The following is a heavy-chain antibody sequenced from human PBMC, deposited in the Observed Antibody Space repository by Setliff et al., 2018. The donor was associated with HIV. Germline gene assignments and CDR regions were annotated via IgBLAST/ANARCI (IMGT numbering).Heavy chain of an antibody. CDR2: IYYSGST. D-gene: IGHD6-19*01. J-gene: IGHJ4*02. CDR1: GGSISSHY. V-gene: IGHV4-59*11. Sequence: TVSGGSISSHYWSWIRQPPGKGLEWIGYIYYSGSTKYNPSLKSRVTISVDTSKNHFSLKLSSVTAADTAVYYCARDPSSGWSYYFDYWGQGTLVTVSS. CDR3: ARDPSSGWSYYFDY.